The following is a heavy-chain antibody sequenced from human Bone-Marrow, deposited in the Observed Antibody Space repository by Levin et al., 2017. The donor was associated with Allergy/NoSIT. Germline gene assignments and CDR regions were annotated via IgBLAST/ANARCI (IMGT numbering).Heavy chain of an antibody. V-gene: IGHV3-7*01. J-gene: IGHJ6*02. CDR1: GFTFSTYW. D-gene: IGHD1-7*01. Sequence: LAGGSLRLSCVASGFTFSTYWMSWVRQAPGKGLEWVAKIKEDGFEKHYEDSVKGRFTISRDNAKNSLYLLMNSLRAEDTAVYYCARHGDWSRNYIPYYYYAMDVWGQGTTVTVSS. CDR3: ARHGDWSRNYIPYYYYAMDV. CDR2: IKEDGFEK.